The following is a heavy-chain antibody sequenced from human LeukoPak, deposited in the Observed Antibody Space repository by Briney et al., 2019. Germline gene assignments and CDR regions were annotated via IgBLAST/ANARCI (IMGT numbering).Heavy chain of an antibody. Sequence: SETLSLTCAVSGGSLSSYYWSWIRQPAGKGLEWIGRIYTSGSTNYNPSHKSRVTMSVDTSKNQFSLKLNSVTAADTAVYYCARLPGGDSSSVVAFDIWGQGTMVSVSS. CDR3: ARLPGGDSSSVVAFDI. CDR1: GGSLSSYY. CDR2: IYTSGST. J-gene: IGHJ3*02. D-gene: IGHD2-21*02. V-gene: IGHV4-4*07.